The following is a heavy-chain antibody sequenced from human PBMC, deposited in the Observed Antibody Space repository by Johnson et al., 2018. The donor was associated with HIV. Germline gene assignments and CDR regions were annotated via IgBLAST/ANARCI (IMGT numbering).Heavy chain of an antibody. CDR2: IKQDGSEK. Sequence: VLLVESGGGLVQPGGSLRLSCAASGFTFSSYWMSWVRQAPGKGLEWVANIKQDGSEKYYADSVKGRFTISRDNSKNTLYLQMNSLRAEDTAVYYCARVHSGGAFDIWGQGTMVTVSS. CDR1: GFTFSSYW. CDR3: ARVHSGGAFDI. V-gene: IGHV3-7*05. J-gene: IGHJ3*02.